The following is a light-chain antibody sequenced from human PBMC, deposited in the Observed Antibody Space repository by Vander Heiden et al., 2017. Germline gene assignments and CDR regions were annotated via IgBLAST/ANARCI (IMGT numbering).Light chain of an antibody. CDR3: QQLNSYPIP. CDR2: AAS. Sequence: DIQLTQSPSFLSASVGDRVTITCRASQAISSYLTWYQQKPGKATKLLIYAASTLQSGVPSRFSGSGSGTEFTLTISSLQPEDFATYYCQQLNSYPIPFGQGTRLEIK. V-gene: IGKV1-9*01. J-gene: IGKJ5*01. CDR1: QAISSY.